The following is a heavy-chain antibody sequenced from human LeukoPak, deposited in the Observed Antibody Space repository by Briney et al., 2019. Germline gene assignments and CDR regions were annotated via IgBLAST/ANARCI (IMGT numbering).Heavy chain of an antibody. Sequence: SETLSLTCTVSGGSISSYYWSWIRQPPGKGLEWIGYIYYSGSTNYNPSLKSRVTISVDTSKNQFSLKLSSVTAADTAVYYCARVNDFWSGYPQYYFDYWGQGTLVTASS. D-gene: IGHD3-3*01. CDR1: GGSISSYY. CDR2: IYYSGST. J-gene: IGHJ4*02. V-gene: IGHV4-59*01. CDR3: ARVNDFWSGYPQYYFDY.